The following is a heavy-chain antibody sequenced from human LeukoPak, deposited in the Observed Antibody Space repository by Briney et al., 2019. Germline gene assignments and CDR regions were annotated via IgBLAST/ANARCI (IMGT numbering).Heavy chain of an antibody. V-gene: IGHV3-13*04. J-gene: IGHJ4*02. CDR2: IGIAADT. Sequence: SGGSLRLSCAASGFAFSSYGMHWVRQATGTGLEWVSGIGIAADTYYVGSVKGRFTISRDNVKNSLYLQMNSLRAGDTAVYYCVRAVYCSGGSCTLLPPLWGQGALVTVSS. CDR3: VRAVYCSGGSCTLLPPL. D-gene: IGHD2-15*01. CDR1: GFAFSSYG.